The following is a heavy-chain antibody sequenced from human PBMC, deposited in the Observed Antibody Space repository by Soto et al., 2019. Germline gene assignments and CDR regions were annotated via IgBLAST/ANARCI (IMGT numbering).Heavy chain of an antibody. CDR3: ARVDSNYFDY. Sequence: SETLSLTCTVSGGSISSGGYYWSWIRQHPGKGLEWIGYIYYSGSTYYNPSLKSRVTISVDTSKNQFSLKLSSVTAADTAVYYCARVDSNYFDYWGQGTLVTVYS. D-gene: IGHD4-4*01. V-gene: IGHV4-31*03. J-gene: IGHJ4*02. CDR2: IYYSGST. CDR1: GGSISSGGYY.